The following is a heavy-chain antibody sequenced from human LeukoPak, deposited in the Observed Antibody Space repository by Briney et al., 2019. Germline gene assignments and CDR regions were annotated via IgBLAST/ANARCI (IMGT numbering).Heavy chain of an antibody. J-gene: IGHJ5*02. D-gene: IGHD1-26*01. Sequence: GGSLRLSCAASGFTFRSYAMHWVRQAPGKGLEWVAVISSDGSNKYYADSVKGRFTISRDNSKNTLYLQMNSLRPEDTAVYYCARGAGSFDPWGQGTLVTVSS. CDR2: ISSDGSNK. CDR3: ARGAGSFDP. CDR1: GFTFRSYA. V-gene: IGHV3-30*04.